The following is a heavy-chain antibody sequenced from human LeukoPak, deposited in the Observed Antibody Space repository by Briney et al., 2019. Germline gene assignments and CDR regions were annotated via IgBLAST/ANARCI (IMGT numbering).Heavy chain of an antibody. J-gene: IGHJ4*02. CDR2: IYYSGST. CDR1: GGSISSYY. V-gene: IGHV4-59*08. Sequence: PSETLSLTCTVSGGSISSYYWSWIRQPPGKGLEWIGYIYYSGSTNYNPSLKSRVTISVDTSKNRFSLKLSSVTAADTAVYYCARQTDYGDYVDYWGQGTLVTVSS. CDR3: ARQTDYGDYVDY. D-gene: IGHD4-17*01.